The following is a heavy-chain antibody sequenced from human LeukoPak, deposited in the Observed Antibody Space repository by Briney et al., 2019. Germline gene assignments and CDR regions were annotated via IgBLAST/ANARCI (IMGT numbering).Heavy chain of an antibody. D-gene: IGHD3-22*01. J-gene: IGHJ4*02. CDR2: INHSGST. CDR1: GVSFSGYY. CDR3: ARTKSSGSYPDY. Sequence: SETLSLTCAVYGVSFSGYYWSWIRQPPGKGLEWIGEINHSGSTNYNPSLKSRVTISVDTSKNQFSLKLSSVTAADTAVYYCARTKSSGSYPDYWGQGTLVTVSS. V-gene: IGHV4-34*01.